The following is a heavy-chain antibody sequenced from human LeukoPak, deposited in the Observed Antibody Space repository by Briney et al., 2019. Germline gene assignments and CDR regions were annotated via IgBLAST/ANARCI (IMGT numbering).Heavy chain of an antibody. CDR3: AKIGSSHDFGY. J-gene: IGHJ4*02. CDR1: GYTFTVYF. CDR2: INPNSGAT. D-gene: IGHD1-26*01. V-gene: IGHV1-2*06. Sequence: ASVKVSCKASGYTFTVYFIHWVRQAPGQGLEWMGRINPNSGATDYAQKFQGRVTMTRDTSISTAYMELSSLKFDDTAVYYYAKIGSSHDFGYWGQGTLITVSS.